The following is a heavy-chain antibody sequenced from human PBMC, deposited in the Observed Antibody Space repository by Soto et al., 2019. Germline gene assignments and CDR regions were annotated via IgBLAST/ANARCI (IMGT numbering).Heavy chain of an antibody. D-gene: IGHD2-2*01. Sequence: GGSLRLSCAASGFTFSSYSMNWVRQAPGKGLEWVSSISSSSSYIYYADSVKGRFTISRDNAKNSLYLQMNSLRAEDTAVYYCARDPYCSSTSCYFDYWGQGTLVTVSS. CDR2: ISSSSSYI. V-gene: IGHV3-21*01. J-gene: IGHJ4*02. CDR3: ARDPYCSSTSCYFDY. CDR1: GFTFSSYS.